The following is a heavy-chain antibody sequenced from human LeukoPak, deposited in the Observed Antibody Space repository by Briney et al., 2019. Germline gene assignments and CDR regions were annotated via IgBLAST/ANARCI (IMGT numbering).Heavy chain of an antibody. CDR1: GFTFTTSA. Sequence: SVKVSCKASGFTFTTSAIQWVRQARGQRLEWIGWILGGSRNTNYAQKFQERVTITRDMSTSTAYMELSGLRSEDTAVYYCAADPINCGSDCYSAFDIWGQGTMVTVSS. J-gene: IGHJ3*02. CDR3: AADPINCGSDCYSAFDI. CDR2: ILGGSRNT. V-gene: IGHV1-58*02. D-gene: IGHD2-21*02.